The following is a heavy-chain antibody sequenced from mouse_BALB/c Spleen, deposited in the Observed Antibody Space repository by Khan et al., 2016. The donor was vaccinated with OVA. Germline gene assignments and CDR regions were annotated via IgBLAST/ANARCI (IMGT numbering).Heavy chain of an antibody. J-gene: IGHJ4*01. CDR2: INPNNGGT. D-gene: IGHD2-1*01. CDR3: TIGNYPYYERDH. V-gene: IGHV1S81*02. CDR1: GYTFTSYW. Sequence: QVQLKESGAELVKPGASVKLSCKASGYTFTSYWMHWVKLRPRQGFEWIGEINPNNGGTNYNEKFKRKATLTLDKSSSTAYMQLSSLTSEDSAVYYCTIGNYPYYERDHWGQGTSVTVSS.